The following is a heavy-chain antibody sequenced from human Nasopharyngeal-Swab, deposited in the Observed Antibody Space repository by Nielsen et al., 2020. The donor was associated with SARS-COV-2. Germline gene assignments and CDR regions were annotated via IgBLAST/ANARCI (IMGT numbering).Heavy chain of an antibody. Sequence: SETLSPTCTVSGGSISSYYWSWIRQPPGKGLEWIGYIYYSGSTNYNPSLKSRVTISVDTSKNQFSLKLSSVTAADTAVYYCARAGVGGAFDIWGQGTMVTVSS. V-gene: IGHV4-59*01. CDR1: GGSISSYY. D-gene: IGHD3-16*01. CDR3: ARAGVGGAFDI. CDR2: IYYSGST. J-gene: IGHJ3*02.